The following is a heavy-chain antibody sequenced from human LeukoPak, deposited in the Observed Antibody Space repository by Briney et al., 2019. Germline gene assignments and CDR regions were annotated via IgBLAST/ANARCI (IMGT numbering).Heavy chain of an antibody. CDR3: ARIGQISHYCSSTSCYRGAFDI. V-gene: IGHV1-69*01. CDR2: IIPIFGTA. CDR1: GGTFSSYA. Sequence: ASVKVSCKASGGTFSSYAISWVRQAPGQGLEWMGGIIPIFGTANYAQKFQGRVTITADESTSTAYMELSSLRSEDTAVYYCARIGQISHYCSSTSCYRGAFDIWGQGIMVTVSS. D-gene: IGHD2-2*01. J-gene: IGHJ3*02.